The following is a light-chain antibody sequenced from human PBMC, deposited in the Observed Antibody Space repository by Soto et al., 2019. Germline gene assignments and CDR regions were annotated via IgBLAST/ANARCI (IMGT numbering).Light chain of an antibody. J-gene: IGKJ3*01. CDR2: ASS. CDR3: HQLGVSPFT. CDR1: QSVSTSY. Sequence: EFVLTQSPGTLSVSPGDRATLSCRASQSVSTSYFAWYQHKPAQPPRLLIFASSSRATGIPYRFSGGGSVTDFTLTISSLEPDDYAVYYCHQLGVSPFTFGPGTKVDI. V-gene: IGKV3-20*01.